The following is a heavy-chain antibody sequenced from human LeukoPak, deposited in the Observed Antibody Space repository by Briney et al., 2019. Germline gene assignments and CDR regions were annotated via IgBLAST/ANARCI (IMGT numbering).Heavy chain of an antibody. CDR3: ARGAEVQLWSYYFDY. D-gene: IGHD5-18*01. CDR1: GFTFDDYG. V-gene: IGHV3-20*04. CDR2: INWNGGST. J-gene: IGHJ4*02. Sequence: GGSLRLSCAASGFTFDDYGMTWVRQAPGKGLEWVSGINWNGGSTGYADSVKGRFSISRDNAKNSLYLQVNSLRAEDTALYYCARGAEVQLWSYYFDYWGQGTLVTVSS.